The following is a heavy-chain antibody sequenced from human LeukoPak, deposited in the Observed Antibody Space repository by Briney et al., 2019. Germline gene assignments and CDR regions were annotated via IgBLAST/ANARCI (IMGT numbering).Heavy chain of an antibody. V-gene: IGHV1-69*06. J-gene: IGHJ5*02. Sequence: SVKVSCKASGGTFSSYAISWVRQAPGQGLEWMGGIIPIFGTANYAQKFQGRVTITADKSTSTAYMELSSLRSEDTAVYYCARDQWLEENTNGFDPWGQGTLVTVSS. CDR2: IIPIFGTA. D-gene: IGHD6-19*01. CDR1: GGTFSSYA. CDR3: ARDQWLEENTNGFDP.